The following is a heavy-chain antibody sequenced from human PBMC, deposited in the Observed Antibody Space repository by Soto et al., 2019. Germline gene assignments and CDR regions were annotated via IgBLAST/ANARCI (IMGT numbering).Heavy chain of an antibody. Sequence: PGGSLRLSCAASGFTFSSYSMNWVRQAPGKGLEWVSSISSSSSYIYYADSVKGRFTISSDNAKNSLYLQMDSLRAEDTAVYYCARDDVLCDGGRCYGVPLDVWGKGTTVTVSS. D-gene: IGHD2-15*01. V-gene: IGHV3-21*01. J-gene: IGHJ6*04. CDR1: GFTFSSYS. CDR3: ARDDVLCDGGRCYGVPLDV. CDR2: ISSSSSYI.